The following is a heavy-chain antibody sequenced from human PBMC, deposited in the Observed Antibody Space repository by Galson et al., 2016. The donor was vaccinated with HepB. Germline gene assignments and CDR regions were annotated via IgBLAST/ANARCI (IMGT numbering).Heavy chain of an antibody. CDR3: ARAIMTPSDNWFDP. Sequence: SVKVSCKASGYTFINYYIHWVRQAPGQGLEWMGIINPLSGGTDYAQRFQGRVTMTRDTSTSTVSMELSSLRSEDTAVHYCARAIMTPSDNWFDPWGQGSLVTVSS. V-gene: IGHV1-46*01. CDR2: INPLSGGT. D-gene: IGHD2-8*01. J-gene: IGHJ5*02. CDR1: GYTFINYY.